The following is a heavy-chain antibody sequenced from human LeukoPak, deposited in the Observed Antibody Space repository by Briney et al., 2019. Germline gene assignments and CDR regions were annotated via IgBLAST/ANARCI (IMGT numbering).Heavy chain of an antibody. D-gene: IGHD6-6*01. J-gene: IGHJ6*03. Sequence: SETLSLTCTVSGGSISSGSYYFNWIRQPAGKGLEWIGRIYTSGTTNYNPSLKSRVTISVDTPQNQFSLKLSSVTAADTAVYYCARASSSSSRDYYYYYMDVWGKGTTVTVSS. CDR1: GGSISSGSYY. CDR2: IYTSGTT. CDR3: ARASSSSSRDYYYYYMDV. V-gene: IGHV4-61*02.